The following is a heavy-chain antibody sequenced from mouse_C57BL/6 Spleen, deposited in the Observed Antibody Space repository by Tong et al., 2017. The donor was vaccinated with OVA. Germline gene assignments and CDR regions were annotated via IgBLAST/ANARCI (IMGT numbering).Heavy chain of an antibody. J-gene: IGHJ4*01. CDR3: ARKLTGTYYYAMDY. D-gene: IGHD4-1*01. CDR2: IDPSDSYT. CDR1: GYTFTSYW. V-gene: IGHV1-50*01. Sequence: VQLQESGAELVKPGASVKLSCKASGYTFTSYWMQWVKQRPGQGLEWIGEIDPSDSYTNYNQKFKGKATLTVDKSSSTACMELRSLTSEDTAVYYCARKLTGTYYYAMDYWGQGTSVTVSS.